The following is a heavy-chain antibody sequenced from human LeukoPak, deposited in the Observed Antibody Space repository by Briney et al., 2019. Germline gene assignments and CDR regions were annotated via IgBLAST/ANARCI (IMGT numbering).Heavy chain of an antibody. J-gene: IGHJ4*02. CDR3: ARGDDSGYYDYFDY. D-gene: IGHD3-22*01. V-gene: IGHV3-53*01. CDR2: IYTGGNT. Sequence: GGSLRLSCAATGFTVDSNYLSWVRQAPGKGLEWVSTIYTGGNTYYAASVKGRFTISRDFSKNTVFLHMNSLRAEDTAMYYCARGDDSGYYDYFDYWGQGALVTVSS. CDR1: GFTVDSNY.